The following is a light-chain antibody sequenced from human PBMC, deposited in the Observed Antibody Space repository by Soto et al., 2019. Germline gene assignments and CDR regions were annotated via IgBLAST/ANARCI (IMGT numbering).Light chain of an antibody. CDR2: GAS. J-gene: IGKJ4*01. V-gene: IGKV3-15*01. Sequence: EIVMTQSPATLSVSPGERATLSCRASQSVSSNLAWYQQKPGQAPRLLIYGASTRATGIPARFSGSGSGTEFTLTISSLQSEDFAVYYCQQCYNSPLTFGGGTKVEIK. CDR3: QQCYNSPLT. CDR1: QSVSSN.